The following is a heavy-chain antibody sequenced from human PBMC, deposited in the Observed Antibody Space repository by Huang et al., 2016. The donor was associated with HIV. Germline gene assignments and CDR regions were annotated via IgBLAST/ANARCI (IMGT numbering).Heavy chain of an antibody. CDR2: MSETGSGI. V-gene: IGHV3-48*01. CDR3: ARGYSSSWLYN. Sequence: EEQLVESGGGLVQPGGSLRLSCAASGFSFSSCNMNWVRQAPGKGLEWLSYMSETGSGITYADSVKGRFTVSRDNAKNSLYLQMDSLRAEDTAVYYCARGYSSSWLYNWGQGTLVTVSS. D-gene: IGHD6-13*01. J-gene: IGHJ4*02. CDR1: GFSFSSCN.